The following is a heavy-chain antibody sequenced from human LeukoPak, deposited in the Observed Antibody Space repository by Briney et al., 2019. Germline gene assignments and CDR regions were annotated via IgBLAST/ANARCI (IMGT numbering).Heavy chain of an antibody. CDR1: GGSISSGDYY. D-gene: IGHD3-16*02. Sequence: SETLSLTCTVSGGSISSGDYYWSWIRQPPGKGLEWIGYIYYSGSTYYNPSLQSRVTLSVDTSKNQFSLKLSSVTAADTAVYYCARVAFYDYVWGSYRPFDYWGQGTLVTVSS. CDR3: ARVAFYDYVWGSYRPFDY. V-gene: IGHV4-30-4*08. J-gene: IGHJ4*02. CDR2: IYYSGST.